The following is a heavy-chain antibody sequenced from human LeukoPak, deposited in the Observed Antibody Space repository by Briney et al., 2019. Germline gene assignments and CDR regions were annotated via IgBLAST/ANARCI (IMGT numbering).Heavy chain of an antibody. CDR3: AKSWGYTRPYYNYMDV. V-gene: IGHV3-23*01. CDR2: ISGSAGST. D-gene: IGHD3-16*02. Sequence: QPGGSLRLSCAASGFTFSSYAMSWVRQAPGKGLEWVSAISGSAGSTYYADSVKGRFTISRDNSKNTLSLQMDGLRPEDTAVYYCAKSWGYTRPYYNYMDVWGKGTTVTVSS. CDR1: GFTFSSYA. J-gene: IGHJ6*03.